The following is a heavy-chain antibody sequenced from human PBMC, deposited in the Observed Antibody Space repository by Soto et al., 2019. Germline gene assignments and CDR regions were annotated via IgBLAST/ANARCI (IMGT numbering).Heavy chain of an antibody. J-gene: IGHJ6*02. Sequence: QVQLVESGGGVVQPGRSLRLSCAASGFTFSSYAMHWVRQAPGKGLEWVAVISYDGSNKYYADSVKGRVTISRDKSKNTLYLQMNSLRAEDTAVYYCARETYYDFWRGPDYGMDVWGQGTTVTVSS. D-gene: IGHD3-3*01. CDR3: ARETYYDFWRGPDYGMDV. CDR2: ISYDGSNK. CDR1: GFTFSSYA. V-gene: IGHV3-30-3*01.